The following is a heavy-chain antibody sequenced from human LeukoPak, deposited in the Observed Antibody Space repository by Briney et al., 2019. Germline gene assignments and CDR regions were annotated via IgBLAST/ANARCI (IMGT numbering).Heavy chain of an antibody. CDR1: GGSFSGYY. V-gene: IGHV4-34*01. D-gene: IGHD3-22*01. Sequence: SETLSLTCAVYGGSFSGYYWSWIRQPPGKGLEWIGEINHSGSTNYNPSLKSRVTISVDTSKNQFSLKLSSVTAADTAVYYCARGYSPYYYDSSGYYAMEYWGQGTLVTVSS. J-gene: IGHJ4*02. CDR3: ARGYSPYYYDSSGYYAMEY. CDR2: INHSGST.